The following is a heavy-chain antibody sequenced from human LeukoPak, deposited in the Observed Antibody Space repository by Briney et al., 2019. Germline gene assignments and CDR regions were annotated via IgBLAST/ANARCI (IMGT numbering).Heavy chain of an antibody. D-gene: IGHD2-8*02. J-gene: IGHJ6*04. CDR3: ARAGGPLFDGNYYYGMDV. CDR2: IIPIFGTA. Sequence: ASVKVSCKASGGTFGSYAISWVRQAPGQGLEWMGGIIPIFGTANYAQKFQGRVTITADKSTSTAYMELSSLRSEDTAVYYCARAGGPLFDGNYYYGMDVWGKGTTVTVSS. CDR1: GGTFGSYA. V-gene: IGHV1-69*06.